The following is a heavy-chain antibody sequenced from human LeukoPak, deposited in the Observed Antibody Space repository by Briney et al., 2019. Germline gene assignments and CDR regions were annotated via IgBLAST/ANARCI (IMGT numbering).Heavy chain of an antibody. V-gene: IGHV4-31*03. J-gene: IGHJ4*02. Sequence: SQTLSLTCTVSGGSINSGAYYWSWIRQHPGKGLEWIGHIYYSGSTYYKSSLKSRVSISVDTSKNQFSLKLSSVTAADTAVYYCVGVSGSYSSGDYWGQGTPVTVSS. CDR3: VGVSGSYSSGDY. CDR2: IYYSGST. D-gene: IGHD3-10*01. CDR1: GGSINSGAYY.